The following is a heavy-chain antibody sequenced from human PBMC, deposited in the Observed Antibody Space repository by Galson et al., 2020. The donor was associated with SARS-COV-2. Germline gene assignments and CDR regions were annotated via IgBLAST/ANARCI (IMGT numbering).Heavy chain of an antibody. CDR3: ARDTNLDYYDSSEALNWFDP. Sequence: ASVKVSCKASGYTFTSYGISWVRQAPGQGLEWMGWISAYNGNTNYAQKLQGRVTMTTDTSTSTAYMELRSLRSDDTAVYYCARDTNLDYYDSSEALNWFDPWGQGTLFTVSS. V-gene: IGHV1-18*01. J-gene: IGHJ5*02. CDR1: GYTFTSYG. D-gene: IGHD3-22*01. CDR2: ISAYNGNT.